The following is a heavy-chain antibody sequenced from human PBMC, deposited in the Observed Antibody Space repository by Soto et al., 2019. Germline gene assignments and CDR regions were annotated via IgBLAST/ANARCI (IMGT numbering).Heavy chain of an antibody. J-gene: IGHJ5*02. V-gene: IGHV1-18*01. Sequence: QVQLVQSGAEVKNPGASVKVSGKASAYTFSNYGISWGRQAPGQGLEWRGWINTYNGNTKYAQKLQGRVTMTTDTATNTAYMELRSLRSDDTAVYYCARGVGSGNYYNQYNWFDPWGQGTLVTVSS. D-gene: IGHD3-10*01. CDR3: ARGVGSGNYYNQYNWFDP. CDR2: INTYNGNT. CDR1: AYTFSNYG.